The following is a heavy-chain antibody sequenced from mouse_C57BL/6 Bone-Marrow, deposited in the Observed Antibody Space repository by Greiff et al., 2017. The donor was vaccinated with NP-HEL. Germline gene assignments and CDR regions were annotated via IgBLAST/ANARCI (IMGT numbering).Heavy chain of an antibody. Sequence: QVQLQQSGAELVKPGASVKLSCKASGYTFTSYWMHWVKQRPGRGLEWIGRIDPNSGGTKYNEKFKSKATLTVDKPSSTAYMQLSSLTSEDSAVYYCARSEGFYDGYWYFDVWGTGTTVTVSS. CDR2: IDPNSGGT. J-gene: IGHJ1*03. V-gene: IGHV1-72*01. D-gene: IGHD2-3*01. CDR3: ARSEGFYDGYWYFDV. CDR1: GYTFTSYW.